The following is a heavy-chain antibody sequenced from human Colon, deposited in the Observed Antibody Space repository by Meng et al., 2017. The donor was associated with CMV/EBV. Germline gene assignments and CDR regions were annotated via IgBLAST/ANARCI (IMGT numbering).Heavy chain of an antibody. CDR2: IIPIFGTA. CDR3: ARVGIFGVATGYYGMDV. V-gene: IGHV1-69*05. Sequence: SVKVSYKASGGTFSSYAISWVRQAPGQGLEWMGGIIPIFGTANYAQKFQGRVTITTDESTSTAYMELSSLRSEDTAVYYCARVGIFGVATGYYGMDVWGQGTTVTVSS. D-gene: IGHD3-3*01. CDR1: GGTFSSYA. J-gene: IGHJ6*02.